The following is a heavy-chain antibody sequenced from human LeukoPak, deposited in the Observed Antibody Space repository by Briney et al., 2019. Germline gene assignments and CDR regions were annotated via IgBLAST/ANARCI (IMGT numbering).Heavy chain of an antibody. CDR3: ARDLGYQLPDLPDY. CDR1: GGSFSGYY. V-gene: IGHV4-34*01. CDR2: INHSGST. Sequence: PSETLSLTCAVYGGSFSGYYWSWIRQPPGKGLEWIGEINHSGSTNYNPSLKSRVTISVDTSKNQFSLKLSSVTAADTAVYYCARDLGYQLPDLPDYWGQGTLVTVSS. J-gene: IGHJ4*02. D-gene: IGHD2-2*01.